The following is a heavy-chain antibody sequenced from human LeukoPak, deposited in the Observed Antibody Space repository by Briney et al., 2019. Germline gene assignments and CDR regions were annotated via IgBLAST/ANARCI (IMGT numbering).Heavy chain of an antibody. CDR1: GGSISSYY. CDR2: IYYSGST. Sequence: PSETLSLTCTVSGGSISSYYRSWIRQPAGKGLEWIGYIYYSGSTNYNPSLKSRVTISVDTSKNQFSLKLSSVTAADTAVYYCARVGFTAMVHPHPYYFDYWGQGTLVTVSS. CDR3: ARVGFTAMVHPHPYYFDY. D-gene: IGHD5-18*01. J-gene: IGHJ4*02. V-gene: IGHV4-59*01.